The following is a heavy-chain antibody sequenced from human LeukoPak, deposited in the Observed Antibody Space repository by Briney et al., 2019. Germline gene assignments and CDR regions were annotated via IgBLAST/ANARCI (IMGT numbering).Heavy chain of an antibody. CDR3: AKDIAVSDSYFDY. J-gene: IGHJ4*02. D-gene: IGHD6-19*01. Sequence: GGSLRLSCGASGFDFSNNGMQWVRQAPGKGREWVAFIRYDAANQYYADSVKGRFTISRDNSKKTLYLQMDSLRYEDTGIYHCAKDIAVSDSYFDYWGQGTLVTVSS. V-gene: IGHV3-30*02. CDR2: IRYDAANQ. CDR1: GFDFSNNG.